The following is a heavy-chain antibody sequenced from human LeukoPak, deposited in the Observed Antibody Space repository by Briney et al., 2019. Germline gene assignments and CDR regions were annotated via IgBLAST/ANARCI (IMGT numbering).Heavy chain of an antibody. J-gene: IGHJ4*02. V-gene: IGHV1-2*02. CDR1: GYTFTGYH. CDR2: INPNSGDT. CDR3: APDLRTGTTLWDY. Sequence: GASVKVSCKASGYTFTGYHMHWVRQAPGQGLEWMGWINPNSGDTNYAQKFQGRVTMTRDTSISTAYMELSWLRSDDTAVYYCAPDLRTGTTLWDYWGQGTLVTVSS. D-gene: IGHD1-1*01.